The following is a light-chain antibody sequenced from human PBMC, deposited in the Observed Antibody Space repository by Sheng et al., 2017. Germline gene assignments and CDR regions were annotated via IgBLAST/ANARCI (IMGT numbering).Light chain of an antibody. Sequence: EIVMSQSPATLSVSPGERATLSCRASRSVSSKLAWYQQKPGQAPRLLIYRSSTRASDVSDRFSGSGSGTQFTLTISSLRSEDFAMYYCQQYNNWPPYNFGQGTKLEI. J-gene: IGKJ2*01. V-gene: IGKV3-15*01. CDR2: RSS. CDR3: QQYNNWPPYN. CDR1: RSVSSK.